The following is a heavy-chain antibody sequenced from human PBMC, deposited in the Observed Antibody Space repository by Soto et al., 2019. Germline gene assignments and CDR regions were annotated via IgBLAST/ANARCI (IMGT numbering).Heavy chain of an antibody. V-gene: IGHV4-4*02. CDR2: IYRTGST. CDR3: ASRDPGTSVDY. Sequence: ETLSLTCAVSGGSLTSNNWWTWVRQPPGQGLEWIGEIYRTGSTNYNPSLKSRVTISLDKSENQFSLKVTSLTAADTAVYYCASRDPGTSVDYWGQGTLVTVSS. J-gene: IGHJ4*02. D-gene: IGHD1-7*01. CDR1: GGSLTSNNW.